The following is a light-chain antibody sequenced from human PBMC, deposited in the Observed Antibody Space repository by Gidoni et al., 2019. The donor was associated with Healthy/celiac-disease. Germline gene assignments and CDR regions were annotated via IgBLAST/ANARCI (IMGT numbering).Light chain of an antibody. CDR2: VGTGGIVG. V-gene: IGLV9-49*01. Sequence: QPVLPQPPSASASLGASVTLTSPLSSGYSNYKVDWYQQRPGKGPRFVMRVGTGGIVGSKGDGIPDRFSVLGSGLNRYLTIKNIQEEDESDYHCGADHGSGSNFVYVVFGGGTKLTVL. CDR3: GADHGSGSNFVYVV. CDR1: SGYSNYK. J-gene: IGLJ2*01.